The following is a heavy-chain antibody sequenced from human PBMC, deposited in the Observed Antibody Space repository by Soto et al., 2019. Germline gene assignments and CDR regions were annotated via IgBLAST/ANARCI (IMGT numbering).Heavy chain of an antibody. J-gene: IGHJ6*03. Sequence: KPSETLSLTCTVSGGSISSSSYYWGWIRKPPGKGLEWIGSIYYSGSTYYNPSLKSRVTISVDTSKNQFSLKLSSVTAADTAVYYCARRKLNLLVATIDYYYMDVWGKGTTVTVSS. D-gene: IGHD5-12*01. CDR3: ARRKLNLLVATIDYYYMDV. CDR2: IYYSGST. V-gene: IGHV4-39*01. CDR1: GGSISSSSYY.